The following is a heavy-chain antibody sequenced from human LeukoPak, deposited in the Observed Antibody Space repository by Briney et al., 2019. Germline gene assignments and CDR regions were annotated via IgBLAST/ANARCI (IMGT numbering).Heavy chain of an antibody. V-gene: IGHV3-74*01. D-gene: IGHD4-11*01. Sequence: GGSLRLSCEVSGFVFRRYWMHWVRQAPGKGLVWVARTNTAGTITTYADSVQGRFTMSRDNAKMSLYLQMNSLRVEDTAVYYCATYSTRNAREFQSWGQGTLVTVSS. J-gene: IGHJ1*01. CDR2: TNTAGTIT. CDR3: ATYSTRNAREFQS. CDR1: GFVFRRYW.